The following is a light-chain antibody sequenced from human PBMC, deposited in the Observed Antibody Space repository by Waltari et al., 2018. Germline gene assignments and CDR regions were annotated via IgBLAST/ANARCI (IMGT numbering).Light chain of an antibody. J-gene: IGKJ4*01. CDR1: QDINIH. V-gene: IGKV1-27*01. Sequence: DIQVTQSPSSLSADVGDRVTIPCRASQDINIHLAWYQQKPGRVPKLLIYAASTLQSGVPSRFSGSGSGTDFTLTISSLQPEDFATYYCQKYNNVPQPFGGGTKVEI. CDR2: AAS. CDR3: QKYNNVPQP.